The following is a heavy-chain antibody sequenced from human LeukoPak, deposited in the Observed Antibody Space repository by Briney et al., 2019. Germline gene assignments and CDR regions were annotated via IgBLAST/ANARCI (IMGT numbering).Heavy chain of an antibody. CDR2: ISYDGSNK. CDR1: GFTFSSYG. V-gene: IGHV3-30*18. Sequence: GRSLRLSCAASGFTFSSYGMHWVRQAPGKGVERVAVISYDGSNKYYADSVKGRFTISRDNSKNTLYLQMNSLRAEDTAVYYCAKDWRWLQLVDYWGQGTLVTVSS. D-gene: IGHD5-24*01. J-gene: IGHJ4*02. CDR3: AKDWRWLQLVDY.